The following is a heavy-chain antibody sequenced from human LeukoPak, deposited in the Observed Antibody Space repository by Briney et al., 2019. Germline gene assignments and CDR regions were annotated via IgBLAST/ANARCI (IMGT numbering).Heavy chain of an antibody. J-gene: IGHJ4*02. Sequence: SETLSLTCTVSGGAMSNYYWTWIRQPAGKGLEWIGRMYFGGETNYNPSLKSRVTLSLDTSRNQFSLKLTSATAADTAVYYCASGIQWTGNNYWGQGILVTVSS. D-gene: IGHD3/OR15-3a*01. CDR2: MYFGGET. CDR1: GGAMSNYY. CDR3: ASGIQWTGNNY. V-gene: IGHV4-4*07.